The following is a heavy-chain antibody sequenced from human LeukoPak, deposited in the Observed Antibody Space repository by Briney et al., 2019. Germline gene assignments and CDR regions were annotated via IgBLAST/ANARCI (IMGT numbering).Heavy chain of an antibody. CDR1: GGTFSSYA. J-gene: IGHJ4*02. Sequence: ASVTVSCKASGGTFSSYAISWVRPAPGQGLEWMGWINPNSGGTNYAQKFQGWVTMTRDTSISTAYMELSRLRSDDTAVYYCARDMGTHNFDYWGQGTLVTVSS. CDR2: INPNSGGT. V-gene: IGHV1-2*04. D-gene: IGHD4-23*01. CDR3: ARDMGTHNFDY.